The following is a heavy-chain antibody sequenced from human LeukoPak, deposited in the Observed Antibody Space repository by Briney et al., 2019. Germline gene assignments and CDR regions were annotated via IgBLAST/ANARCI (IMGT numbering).Heavy chain of an antibody. CDR3: AREDYYDSETLDY. V-gene: IGHV1-2*02. CDR1: GYTFTGYY. J-gene: IGHJ4*02. CDR2: INPNSGGT. D-gene: IGHD3-22*01. Sequence: GASVKVSCKASGYTFTGYYMHWVRQAPGQGLEWMGWINPNSGGTNYAQKFQGRVTMTRDTSISTAYMELSRLRSDDTAVYYCAREDYYDSETLDYWGQGTLVTVSS.